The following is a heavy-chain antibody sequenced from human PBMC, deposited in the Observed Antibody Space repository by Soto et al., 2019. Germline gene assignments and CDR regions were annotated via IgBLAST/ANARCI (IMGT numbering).Heavy chain of an antibody. J-gene: IGHJ4*02. V-gene: IGHV3-23*01. Sequence: GGSLRLSGAASGFTFSSYAMSWVRQAPWKGLEWVSAISGSGGSTYYADSVKGRFTISRDNSKNTLYLQMNSLRAEDTAVYYCAKAGVQIWFQAPDYFGQLTLVTVCS. CDR2: ISGSGGST. CDR1: GFTFSSYA. D-gene: IGHD5-18*01. CDR3: AKAGVQIWFQAPDY.